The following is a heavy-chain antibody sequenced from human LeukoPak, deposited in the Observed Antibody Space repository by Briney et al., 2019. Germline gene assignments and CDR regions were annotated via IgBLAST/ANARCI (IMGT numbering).Heavy chain of an antibody. CDR2: IKIGEGNT. CDR3: SRSYYSSSWYYFDH. V-gene: IGHV1-18*01. Sequence: ASMKVSCKTSGYTFSDFGITWVRQAPGQGPEWMGWIKIGEGNTHYGQKFRDRVSMTRDISSNTAFLEMRNLRPDDTAVYSCSRSYYSSSWYYFDHWGQGTLVTVSS. J-gene: IGHJ4*02. CDR1: GYTFSDFG. D-gene: IGHD2-15*01.